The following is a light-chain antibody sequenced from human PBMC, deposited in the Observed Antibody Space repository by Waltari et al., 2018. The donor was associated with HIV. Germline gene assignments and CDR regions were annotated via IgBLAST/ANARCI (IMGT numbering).Light chain of an antibody. CDR1: QYVNTW. CDR2: KAS. V-gene: IGKV1-5*03. Sequence: DIQMTQSPSTLSASVGDRLTITCRASQYVNTWVAWYQQKPANAPKLLIYKASTLQSGVQSRFSGSGSWTEFTLTISSLQPEDFADYFCQQDNNYPWTFGQGTKVEIK. J-gene: IGKJ1*01. CDR3: QQDNNYPWT.